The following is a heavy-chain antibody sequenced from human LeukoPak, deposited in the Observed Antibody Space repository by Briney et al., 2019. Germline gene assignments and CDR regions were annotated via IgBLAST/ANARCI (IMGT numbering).Heavy chain of an antibody. CDR1: GYSFTTYW. CDR2: ISGSGGST. J-gene: IGHJ4*02. CDR3: AKDYYGSGSYYRAY. Sequence: GESLKISCKASGYSFTTYWIGWVRQAPGKGLEWVSAISGSGGSTYYADSVKGRFTISRDNSKNTLYLQMNSLRAEDTAVYYCAKDYYGSGSYYRAYWGQGTLVTVSS. V-gene: IGHV3-23*01. D-gene: IGHD3-10*01.